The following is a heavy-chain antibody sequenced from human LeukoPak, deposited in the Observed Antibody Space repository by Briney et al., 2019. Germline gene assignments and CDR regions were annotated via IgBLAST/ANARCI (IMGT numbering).Heavy chain of an antibody. D-gene: IGHD3-22*01. J-gene: IGHJ5*02. CDR1: GFTFTNAW. CDR3: TSGAMLVS. CDR2: IKRKSDGGTT. V-gene: IGHV3-15*01. Sequence: GGSLRLSCVASGFTFTNAWMSWVRQAAGKGLEWVGRIKRKSDGGTTDYAAPVKGRFTISRDDPKNTLYLQMNSLKTEDTAVYYCTSGAMLVSWGQGTLVTVSS.